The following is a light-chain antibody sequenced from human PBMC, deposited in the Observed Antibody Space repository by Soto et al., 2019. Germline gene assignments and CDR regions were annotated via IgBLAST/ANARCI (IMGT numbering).Light chain of an antibody. CDR3: CSSVGNSRGV. V-gene: IGLV2-23*02. J-gene: IGLJ1*01. CDR1: SSDVGSYNF. Sequence: QSVLTQPASVSGSPGQSITISCSGTSSDVGSYNFVSWYQQHPGKAPKLMIYEVSKRPSGVSNRFSGSKSDNTASLTISGLQAEDEADYYCCSSVGNSRGVFGTGTKLTVL. CDR2: EVS.